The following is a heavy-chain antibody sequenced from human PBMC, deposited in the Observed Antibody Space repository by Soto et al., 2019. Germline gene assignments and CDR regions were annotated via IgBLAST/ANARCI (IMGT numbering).Heavy chain of an antibody. CDR3: AKEGIVGASSLDY. D-gene: IGHD1-26*01. CDR1: GFTFSSYG. CDR2: ISYDGSNK. Sequence: GGSLRLSCAASGFTFSSYGMHWVRQAPGKGLEWVAVISYDGSNKYYADSVKGRFTISRDNSKNTLYLQMNSLRAEDTAVYYCAKEGIVGASSLDYWGQGTLVTVSS. V-gene: IGHV3-30*18. J-gene: IGHJ4*02.